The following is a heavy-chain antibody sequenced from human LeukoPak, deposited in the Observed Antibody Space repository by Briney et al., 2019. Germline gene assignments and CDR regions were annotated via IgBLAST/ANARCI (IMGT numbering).Heavy chain of an antibody. CDR3: ASDFQYGMDV. D-gene: IGHD2/OR15-2a*01. V-gene: IGHV4-38-2*02. CDR2: IYHSGST. Sequence: SETLSLTCTVSGYSISSGYYWGWIRQPPGKGLEWIGSIYHSGSTYYNPSLKSRVTISVDTSKNQFSLKLSSVTAADTAVYYCASDFQYGMDVWGQGTTVTVSS. J-gene: IGHJ6*02. CDR1: GYSISSGYY.